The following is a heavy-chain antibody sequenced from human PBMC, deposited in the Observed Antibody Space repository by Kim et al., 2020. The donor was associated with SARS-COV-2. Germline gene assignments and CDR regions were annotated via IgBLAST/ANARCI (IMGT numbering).Heavy chain of an antibody. CDR3: AHRRGYCSGAGCYSIFNWFDP. J-gene: IGHJ5*02. CDR2: IYWDDDK. D-gene: IGHD2-15*01. Sequence: SGPTLVKPTQTLTLTCTFSEFSLSTSGVGVGWIRKPPGKALEWLALIYWDDDKRYSPALKNRLTITKDTSKNQVVLTMTNMDPVDTATYYFAHRRGYCSGAGCYSIFNWFDPWGQGILVTVSS. CDR1: EFSLSTSGVG. V-gene: IGHV2-5*02.